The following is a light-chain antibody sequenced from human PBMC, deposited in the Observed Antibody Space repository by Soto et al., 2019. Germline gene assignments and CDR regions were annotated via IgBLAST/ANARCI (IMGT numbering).Light chain of an antibody. V-gene: IGLV1-44*01. CDR3: AAWDDSLSGDV. CDR2: TSN. J-gene: IGLJ1*01. CDR1: SSNIGRNN. Sequence: QSVLTQPPSVSGTPGQRVTISCSGSSSNIGRNNVNWYQQIPGTAPTLLIYTSNQRPSGVPDRFSGSKSGTSASLAISGLQSEDEADYYCAAWDDSLSGDVFGTGTKLTVL.